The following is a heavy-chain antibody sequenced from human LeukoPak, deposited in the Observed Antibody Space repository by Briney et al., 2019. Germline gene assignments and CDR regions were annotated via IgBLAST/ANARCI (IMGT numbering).Heavy chain of an antibody. V-gene: IGHV3-23*01. CDR3: ATLYYYGSGRDY. CDR2: ISGSGGST. J-gene: IGHJ4*02. D-gene: IGHD3-10*01. Sequence: GGSLRLSCAASGFTFSSYAMSWVRQAPGKGLEWVSAISGSGGSTYYADSVKGRFTISRDNSKNTLYLQMNSLRAEDTAVYYCATLYYYGSGRDYWGQGTLVTVSS. CDR1: GFTFSSYA.